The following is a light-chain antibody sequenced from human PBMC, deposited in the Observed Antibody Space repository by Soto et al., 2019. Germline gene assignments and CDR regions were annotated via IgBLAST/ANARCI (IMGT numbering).Light chain of an antibody. Sequence: QSALTQPASVSGSPGQSITISCTGTGSDVGGYNHVSWYQQHPGKAPKLMIYEVSNRPSGVSNRFSGSKSGNTASLTISGLQAEDEADYYCSSYTSIITLYVFGSGTKVTVL. V-gene: IGLV2-14*01. CDR1: GSDVGGYNH. CDR2: EVS. J-gene: IGLJ1*01. CDR3: SSYTSIITLYV.